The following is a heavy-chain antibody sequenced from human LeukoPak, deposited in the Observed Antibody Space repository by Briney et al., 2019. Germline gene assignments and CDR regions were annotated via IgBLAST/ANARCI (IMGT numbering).Heavy chain of an antibody. CDR2: IYTSGGT. J-gene: IGHJ4*02. V-gene: IGHV4-4*07. D-gene: IGHD3-10*01. CDR1: GGSISSYY. CDR3: ARDRPVGDYYGSGSYSLDY. Sequence: SETLSLTCTVSGGSISSYYWTWIRQPAGKGLEWIGRIYTSGGTTYNPSLKSRVTISVDKSKNQLSLKLSSVTAADTPVYYCARDRPVGDYYGSGSYSLDYWGQGTLVTVSS.